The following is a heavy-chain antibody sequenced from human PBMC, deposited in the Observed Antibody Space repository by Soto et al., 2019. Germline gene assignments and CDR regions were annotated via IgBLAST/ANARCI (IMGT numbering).Heavy chain of an antibody. Sequence: QVQLVQSGAEVKRPGSSVKVSCESSGGTFNSYVISWVRQAPGQGLEWMGGIIPIIGVTHYAQKFQGRVTISALSSTGTAYMELTNLGFEDTALYYCARESLGAKWADHWGQGTLVTVSS. V-gene: IGHV1-69*17. J-gene: IGHJ4*02. CDR2: IIPIIGVT. CDR1: GGTFNSYV. CDR3: ARESLGAKWADH. D-gene: IGHD1-26*01.